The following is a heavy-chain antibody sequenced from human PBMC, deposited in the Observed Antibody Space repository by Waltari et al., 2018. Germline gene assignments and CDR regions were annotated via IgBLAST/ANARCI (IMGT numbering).Heavy chain of an antibody. D-gene: IGHD3-22*01. J-gene: IGHJ3*02. CDR1: GYTFTDYY. V-gene: IGHV1-69-2*01. CDR3: ATGLDYYDSSGYYSFYAFDI. CDR2: VDPEDGET. Sequence: EVQLVQSGAEVKKPGATVKISCKVSGYTFTDYYMHWVQQAPGKGLEWMGLVDPEDGETIYAEKFQGRVTITADTSTDTAYMELSSLRSEDTAVYYCATGLDYYDSSGYYSFYAFDIWGQGTMVTVSS.